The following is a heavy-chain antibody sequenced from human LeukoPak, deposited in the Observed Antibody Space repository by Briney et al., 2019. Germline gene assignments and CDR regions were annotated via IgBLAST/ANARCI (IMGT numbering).Heavy chain of an antibody. V-gene: IGHV4-61*02. D-gene: IGHD3-22*01. Sequence: SQTLSLTCTVSGDSISGANYYWTWIRQPADKGLEWIGRISTSGSTSYDPSLKSRVTISVDTSKNQFFLNLNSVTAADTAVYYCARDPLNYDSSDRPFDYWGQGTLVTVSS. J-gene: IGHJ4*02. CDR2: ISTSGST. CDR1: GDSISGANYY. CDR3: ARDPLNYDSSDRPFDY.